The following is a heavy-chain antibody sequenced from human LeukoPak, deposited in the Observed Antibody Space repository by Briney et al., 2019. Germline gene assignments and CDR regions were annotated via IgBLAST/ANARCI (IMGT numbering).Heavy chain of an antibody. J-gene: IGHJ4*02. CDR2: IYYSGST. CDR1: GGSISSYY. D-gene: IGHD6-19*01. CDR3: ARVRIAVAGPRDFDY. Sequence: PSETLSLTCTVSGGSISSYYWSWIRQPPGKGLEWIGYIYYSGSTNYNPSLKSRVTISVDRSKNQFSLKLSSVTAADTAVYYCARVRIAVAGPRDFDYWGQGTLVTVSS. V-gene: IGHV4-59*12.